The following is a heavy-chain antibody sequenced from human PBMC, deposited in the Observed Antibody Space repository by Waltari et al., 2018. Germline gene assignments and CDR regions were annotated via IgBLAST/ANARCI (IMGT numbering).Heavy chain of an antibody. CDR3: ARVEGCSGGSCESNWFDP. D-gene: IGHD2-15*01. CDR2: IYHSGRT. J-gene: IGHJ5*02. CDR1: GGSISSSNW. V-gene: IGHV4-4*02. Sequence: QVQLQESGPGLVKPSGTLSLTCAVSGGSISSSNWWSWVRQPPGKGLEWIGEIYHSGRTKDNPYLRSRVTISVDKSKNQFSRKRSSGTAADTAVYYCARVEGCSGGSCESNWFDPWGQGTLVTVSS.